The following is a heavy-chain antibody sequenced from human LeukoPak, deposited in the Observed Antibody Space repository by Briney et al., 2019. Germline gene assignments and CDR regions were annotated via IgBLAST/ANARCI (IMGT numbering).Heavy chain of an antibody. CDR1: GGSISTYH. CDR2: MQSTGNS. D-gene: IGHD5-18*01. Sequence: PSETLSLTCTVSGGSISTYHWNWIRKSPGEGLEWIGYMQSTGNSNYNPSLKSRVSMSVDMSRNQIVLNLSSVTAADTAVYFCARDKQHSYGRYFDHWGQGTLVTVSS. V-gene: IGHV4-59*01. CDR3: ARDKQHSYGRYFDH. J-gene: IGHJ4*02.